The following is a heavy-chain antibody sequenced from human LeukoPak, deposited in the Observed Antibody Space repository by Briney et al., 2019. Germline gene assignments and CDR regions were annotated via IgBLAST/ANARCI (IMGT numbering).Heavy chain of an antibody. Sequence: ASVKVSCKASGYTFTTYGISWVRQAPGQGLEWMGWISAHNGDTNYAQKLQGRVTMTIDTSTSTAYMELRSLRSDDTAVYYCARDKGQWTSFYYFDYWGQGTLVTVSS. CDR3: ARDKGQWTSFYYFDY. D-gene: IGHD6-19*01. J-gene: IGHJ4*02. CDR2: ISAHNGDT. V-gene: IGHV1-18*01. CDR1: GYTFTTYG.